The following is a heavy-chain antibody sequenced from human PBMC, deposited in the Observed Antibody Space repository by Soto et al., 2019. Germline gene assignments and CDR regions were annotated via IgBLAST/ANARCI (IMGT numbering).Heavy chain of an antibody. Sequence: SETLSLTCTVSGGSISSYYWSWIRQPPGKGLEWIGYIYYSGSTNYNPSLKSRVTISVDTSKNQFSLKLSSVTAADTAVYFCASHKRAVAARADPWGQGMLVTVSS. V-gene: IGHV4-59*08. CDR3: ASHKRAVAARADP. CDR2: IYYSGST. CDR1: GGSISSYY. D-gene: IGHD6-6*01. J-gene: IGHJ5*02.